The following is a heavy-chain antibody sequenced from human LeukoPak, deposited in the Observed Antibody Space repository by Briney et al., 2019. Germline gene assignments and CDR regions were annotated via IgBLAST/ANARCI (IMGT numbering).Heavy chain of an antibody. D-gene: IGHD6-19*01. CDR1: GGSFSGYY. V-gene: IGHV4-34*01. Sequence: SETLSLTCAVYGGSFSGYYWSWIRQPPGKGLEWIGEIYHSGSTNYNPSLKSRVTISVDKSKNQFSLKLSSVTAADTAVYYCARRRGAVAGRNYYYYMDVWGKGTTVTVS. CDR3: ARRRGAVAGRNYYYYMDV. J-gene: IGHJ6*03. CDR2: IYHSGST.